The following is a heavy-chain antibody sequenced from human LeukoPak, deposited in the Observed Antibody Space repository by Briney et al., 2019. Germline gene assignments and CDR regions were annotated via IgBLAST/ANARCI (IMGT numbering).Heavy chain of an antibody. CDR3: ARGSTLLWFGELSGVNWFDP. CDR2: MNPNSGNT. V-gene: IGHV1-8*02. Sequence: GASVKVSCKASGGTFSSYAINWVRQATGQGLEWMGWMNPNSGNTGYAQKFQGRVTMTRNTSISTAYMELSSLRSEDTAVYYCARGSTLLWFGELSGVNWFDPWGQGTLVTVSS. CDR1: GGTFSSYA. D-gene: IGHD3-10*01. J-gene: IGHJ5*02.